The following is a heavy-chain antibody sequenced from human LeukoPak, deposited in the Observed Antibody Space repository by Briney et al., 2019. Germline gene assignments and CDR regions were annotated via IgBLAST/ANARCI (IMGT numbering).Heavy chain of an antibody. CDR1: GFTFDDYA. J-gene: IGHJ4*02. Sequence: QTGRSLRLSCAASGFTFDDYAMHWVRQAPGKGLEWVSGISWNSGSIGYADSVKGRFTISRDNAKNSLYLQMNSLRAEDTALYYCAKHMKPNSSGWIDYWGQGTLVTVSS. V-gene: IGHV3-9*01. CDR2: ISWNSGSI. D-gene: IGHD6-19*01. CDR3: AKHMKPNSSGWIDY.